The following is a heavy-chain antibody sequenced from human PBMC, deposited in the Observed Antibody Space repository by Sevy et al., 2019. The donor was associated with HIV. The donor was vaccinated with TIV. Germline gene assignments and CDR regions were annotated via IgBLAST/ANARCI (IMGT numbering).Heavy chain of an antibody. CDR3: ANDGGYSYGSTPFDY. J-gene: IGHJ4*02. Sequence: GGSLRLSCAASGFTFSSYAMSWVRQAPGKGLEWVSAISGSGGSTYYADSVKGRFTISRDNSKNTLYLQMNSLRAEDTAVYYCANDGGYSYGSTPFDYWGQGTLVTVSS. V-gene: IGHV3-23*01. CDR2: ISGSGGST. CDR1: GFTFSSYA. D-gene: IGHD5-18*01.